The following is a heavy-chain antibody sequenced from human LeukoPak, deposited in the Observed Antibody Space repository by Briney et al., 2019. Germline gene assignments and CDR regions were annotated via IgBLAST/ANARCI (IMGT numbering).Heavy chain of an antibody. CDR2: TWYDESNK. D-gene: IGHD2-21*02. Sequence: PGGSLRLSCAASGFIFSNYGMHWVRQAPGKGLEWVALTWYDESNKYYADSVKGRFTISRDNSKNTLYLQMNSLRAEDTAVYYCARDLWCGADCYGTFDIWGRGTMVSVSS. CDR3: ARDLWCGADCYGTFDI. J-gene: IGHJ3*02. V-gene: IGHV3-33*01. CDR1: GFIFSNYG.